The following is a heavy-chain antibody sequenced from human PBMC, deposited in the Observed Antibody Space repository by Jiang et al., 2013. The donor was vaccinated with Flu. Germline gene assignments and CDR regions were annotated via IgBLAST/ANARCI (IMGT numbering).Heavy chain of an antibody. J-gene: IGHJ4*02. Sequence: SLRLSCAASGFTFSSYGMHWVRQAPGKGLEWVAVIWYDGSNKYYADSVKGRFTISRDNSKNTLYLQMNSLRAEDTAVYYCARKHYYDSSGHGLFDYWGQGTLVTVSS. V-gene: IGHV3-33*08. CDR2: IWYDGSNK. D-gene: IGHD3-22*01. CDR3: ARKHYYDSSGHGLFDY. CDR1: GFTFSSYG.